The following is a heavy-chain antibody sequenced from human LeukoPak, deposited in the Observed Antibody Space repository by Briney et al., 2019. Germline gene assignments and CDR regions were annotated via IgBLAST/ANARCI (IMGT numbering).Heavy chain of an antibody. D-gene: IGHD3-16*01. CDR2: ISSSSTI. J-gene: IGHJ4*02. Sequence: PGGSLRLSCAASGFTFSSYSMNWVRQAPGKGLEWVSYISSSSTIYYADSVKGRFTISRDNAKNSLYLQMNSLRAEDTAVYYCARDGGSHWGQGTLVTVSS. V-gene: IGHV3-48*01. CDR3: ARDGGSH. CDR1: GFTFSSYS.